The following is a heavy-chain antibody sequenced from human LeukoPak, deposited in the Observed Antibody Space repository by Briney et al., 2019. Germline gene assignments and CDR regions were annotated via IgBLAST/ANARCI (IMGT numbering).Heavy chain of an antibody. J-gene: IGHJ3*02. D-gene: IGHD3-22*01. CDR1: GGSISSSNW. Sequence: PSETLSLTCAVSGGSISSSNWWSWVRQPPGKGLEWIGEIYHSGSTNYNPSLKSRVTISVDKSKNQFSLKLSSVTAADTAVYYCARSNYYDSSGYLRDAFDIWGQGTMVTVSS. V-gene: IGHV4-4*02. CDR3: ARSNYYDSSGYLRDAFDI. CDR2: IYHSGST.